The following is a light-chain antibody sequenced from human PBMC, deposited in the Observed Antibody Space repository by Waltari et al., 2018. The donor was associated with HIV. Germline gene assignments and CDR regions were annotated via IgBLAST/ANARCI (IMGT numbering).Light chain of an antibody. V-gene: IGKV1-NL1*01. Sequence: DIQMTQSPSSLSASIGDTVIIPCRASQDISNSISWFQQQPGKVPKLLVHGAFILQRGVPSRFSGSGSGTDYTLTITGLQAEDFATYFCQQYYGVPLTFGGGTWVDIK. CDR1: QDISNS. J-gene: IGKJ4*01. CDR3: QQYYGVPLT. CDR2: GAF.